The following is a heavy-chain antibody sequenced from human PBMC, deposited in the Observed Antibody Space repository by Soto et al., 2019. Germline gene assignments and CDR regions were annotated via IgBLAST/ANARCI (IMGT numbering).Heavy chain of an antibody. CDR3: SREYSSSRYFDH. CDR1: GITFSTYW. J-gene: IGHJ4*02. V-gene: IGHV3-74*01. D-gene: IGHD6-13*01. Sequence: EVQLVESGGGLVQPGGSLRLSCAASGITFSTYWMHWVRQVPGKGLVWVSRINSDGSSTSYADSVKGRFTISRDDAKNTLYLQMNSLRAEDTAVYYCSREYSSSRYFDHGGQGSLVTFPS. CDR2: INSDGSST.